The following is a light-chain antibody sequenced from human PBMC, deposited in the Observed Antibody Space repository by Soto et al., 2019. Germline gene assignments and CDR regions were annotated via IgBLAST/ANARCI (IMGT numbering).Light chain of an antibody. Sequence: DIQMNQSPSSLSASVGARLTITCQASQEISIALIWYQEKPGNAPKLLIYDTSNLQAGIPPRFSGSRSGTDFSFTMNYLQPEYIATYYCRQYYSLLVFGPGTRVQI. CDR2: DTS. CDR3: RQYYSLLV. J-gene: IGKJ3*01. V-gene: IGKV1-33*01. CDR1: QEISIA.